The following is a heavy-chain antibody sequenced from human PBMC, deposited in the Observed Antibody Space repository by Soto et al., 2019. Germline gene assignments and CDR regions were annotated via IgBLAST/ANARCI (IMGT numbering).Heavy chain of an antibody. CDR2: IIPIFGTA. Sequence: SVRVSCKASGGTFSSYAISWVRQAPGQGLEWMGGIIPIFGTANYAQKFQGRVTITADESTSTAYMELSSLRSEDTAVYYCARDRRPYYASAARDAFDIWGQGTMVTVSS. V-gene: IGHV1-69*13. D-gene: IGHD1-26*01. CDR3: ARDRRPYYASAARDAFDI. J-gene: IGHJ3*02. CDR1: GGTFSSYA.